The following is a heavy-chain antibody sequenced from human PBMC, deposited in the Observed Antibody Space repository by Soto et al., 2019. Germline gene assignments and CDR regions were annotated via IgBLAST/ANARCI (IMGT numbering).Heavy chain of an antibody. Sequence: ASVKVSCKTSGYTFSNYGITWVRQAPGQALEWLGWISLYSDGTNYAQKFQGRVSMTTDTSTTTAYMELRSLRSGDTAVYYRARVVPGAEAWFGPWGQGTLVTVSS. CDR3: ARVVPGAEAWFGP. D-gene: IGHD1-26*01. J-gene: IGHJ5*02. V-gene: IGHV1-18*01. CDR2: ISLYSDGT. CDR1: GYTFSNYG.